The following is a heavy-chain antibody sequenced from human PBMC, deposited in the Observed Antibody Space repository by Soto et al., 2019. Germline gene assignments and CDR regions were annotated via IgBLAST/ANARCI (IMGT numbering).Heavy chain of an antibody. CDR1: RDTFTSYY. J-gene: IGHJ4*02. CDR2: INPHGGST. Sequence: ASVKVSCKAPRDTFTSYYINWVRQAPGQGLEWIGVINPHGGSTVYAQKFQGRVTMTRDTSASTVYMELSSLRSEDTAVYYCARRAETNGWNGFGADKYYFDFWGQGTLVTVSS. CDR3: ARRAETNGWNGFGADKYYFDF. D-gene: IGHD1-1*01. V-gene: IGHV1-46*01.